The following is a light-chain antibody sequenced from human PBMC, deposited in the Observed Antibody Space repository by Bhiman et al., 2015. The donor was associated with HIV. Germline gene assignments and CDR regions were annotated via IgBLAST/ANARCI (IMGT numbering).Light chain of an antibody. CDR1: SRDVGGYNY. J-gene: IGLJ1*01. V-gene: IGLV2-14*03. Sequence: QSALTQTASVSGSPGQSITISCTGTSRDVGGYNYVSWYQQHPGKAPKLMIFDVTKRPSGVSDRFSGSKSGNTASLTISGLQAEDEADYYCSSLTSSLTYVFGTGTNVTVL. CDR2: DVT. CDR3: SSLTSSLTYV.